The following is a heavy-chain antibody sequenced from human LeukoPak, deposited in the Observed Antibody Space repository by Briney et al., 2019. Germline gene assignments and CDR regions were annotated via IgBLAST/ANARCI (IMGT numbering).Heavy chain of an antibody. CDR3: TRDYSGNDHGIDN. CDR1: GFTFSSYW. CDR2: IKQDGSEK. V-gene: IGHV3-7*03. J-gene: IGHJ4*02. D-gene: IGHD5-12*01. Sequence: GGSLRLSCAASGFTFSSYWMSWVRQAPGKGLEWVANIKQDGSEKYSVDSVKGRFTISRDNAKNSVYLQMSSLRAEDTAVYYCTRDYSGNDHGIDNWGQGTLVTVSS.